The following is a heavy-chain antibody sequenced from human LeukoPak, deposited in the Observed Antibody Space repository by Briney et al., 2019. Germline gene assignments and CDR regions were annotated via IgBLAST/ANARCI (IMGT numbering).Heavy chain of an antibody. J-gene: IGHJ5*02. D-gene: IGHD1-26*01. CDR3: ARSVGATTDWFDP. CDR2: IWYDGSNK. Sequence: GGSLRLSCAASGFTFSSYGMYGVRQAPGKGLEWVAVIWYDGSNKYYGDSVRGRFTISRDNSKNMLYLEMNSLRGEDTAVYYCARSVGATTDWFDPWGQGTQVIVSS. V-gene: IGHV3-33*01. CDR1: GFTFSSYG.